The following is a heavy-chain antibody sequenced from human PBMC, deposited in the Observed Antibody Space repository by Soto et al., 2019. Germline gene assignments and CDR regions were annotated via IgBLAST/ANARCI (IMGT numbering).Heavy chain of an antibody. CDR1: GFTFSSYS. CDR3: ARDGSEGSGEIGYYYYMDV. CDR2: ITSSGASI. Sequence: EVQLVESGGGVVKPGGSLRLSCAASGFTFSSYSLNWVRQAPGKGLEWVSSITSSGASIYYADSVKGRFTISRDNAKNSLNLQMNRLRAEDTAVHYCARDGSEGSGEIGYYYYMDVWGKGTTATVSS. D-gene: IGHD2-15*01. V-gene: IGHV3-21*01. J-gene: IGHJ6*03.